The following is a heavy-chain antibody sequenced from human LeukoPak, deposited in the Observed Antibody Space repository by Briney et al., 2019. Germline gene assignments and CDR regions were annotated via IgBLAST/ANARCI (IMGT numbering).Heavy chain of an antibody. J-gene: IGHJ4*02. Sequence: SETLSLTCTVSGGSISSSSYYWGWIRQPPGKGLEWIGYIYHSGSTYYNPSLKSRVTISVDRSKNQFSLKLSSVTAADTAVYYCASNSGSHRWGQGTLVTVSS. D-gene: IGHD1-26*01. CDR1: GGSISSSSYY. CDR2: IYHSGST. V-gene: IGHV4-39*07. CDR3: ASNSGSHR.